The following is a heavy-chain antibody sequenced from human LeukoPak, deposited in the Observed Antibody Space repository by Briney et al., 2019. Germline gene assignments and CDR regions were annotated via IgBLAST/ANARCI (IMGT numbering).Heavy chain of an antibody. CDR3: ARVLWFGELAYFDY. CDR1: GGSLSSYY. D-gene: IGHD3-10*01. J-gene: IGHJ4*02. Sequence: SETLSLTCTVSGGSLSSYYWSWIRQPPGKGLEWIGYIYYSGSTNYNPSLKSRVTISVDTSKNQFSLKLSSVTAADTAVYYCARVLWFGELAYFDYWGQGTLVTVSS. V-gene: IGHV4-59*01. CDR2: IYYSGST.